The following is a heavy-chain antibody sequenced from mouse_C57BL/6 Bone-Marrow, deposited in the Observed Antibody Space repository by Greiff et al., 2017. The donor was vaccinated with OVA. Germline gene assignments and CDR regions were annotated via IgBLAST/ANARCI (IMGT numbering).Heavy chain of an antibody. CDR2: IYPSDSET. CDR1: GYTFTSYW. Sequence: QVQLQQPGAELVRPGSSVKLSCKASGYTFTSYWMDWVKQRPGQGLEWIGNIYPSDSETHYNQKFKDKATLTVDKSSSTAYMPLSSLTSEDSAVYYCAREDYGSSYWYFDVWGTGTTVTVSS. D-gene: IGHD1-1*01. J-gene: IGHJ1*03. V-gene: IGHV1-61*01. CDR3: AREDYGSSYWYFDV.